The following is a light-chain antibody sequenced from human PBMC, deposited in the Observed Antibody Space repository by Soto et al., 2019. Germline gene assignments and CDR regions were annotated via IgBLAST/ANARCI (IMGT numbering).Light chain of an antibody. J-gene: IGKJ1*01. CDR3: QQYGRTRWT. CDR2: GAS. V-gene: IGKV3-20*01. Sequence: ETVMKQSPVTLSVSSGDTVTLXXRSSQRVGRHYVAGDQQKSGKPPRXXSHGASSRATVGPDRFSGGGSGTDFSLTSSRLEPGDFAVYSCQQYGRTRWTFGQGTKVEI. CDR1: QRVGRHY.